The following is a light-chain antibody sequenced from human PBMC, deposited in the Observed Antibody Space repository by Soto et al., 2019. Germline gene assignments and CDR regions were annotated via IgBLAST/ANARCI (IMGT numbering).Light chain of an antibody. V-gene: IGKV3-11*01. CDR3: QHRSSWPLT. Sequence: EIVLTQSPATLSLSPGERATLSCRASQSVRSYLTWYQQKPGQAPRLLVYDASNRAAGIPARFSGSGSGTDFPHTISSLEPEDFAVYYCQHRSSWPLTFGGGTKVEIK. J-gene: IGKJ4*01. CDR1: QSVRSY. CDR2: DAS.